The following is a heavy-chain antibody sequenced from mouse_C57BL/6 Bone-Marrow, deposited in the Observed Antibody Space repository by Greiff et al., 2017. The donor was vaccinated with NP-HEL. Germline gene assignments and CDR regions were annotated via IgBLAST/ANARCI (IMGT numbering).Heavy chain of an antibody. CDR3: ARSQFARSLFDY. CDR2: INPYNGGT. Sequence: EVQLQQSGPVLVKPGASVKMSCKASGYTFTDYYMNWVKQSHGKSLEWIGVINPYNGGTSYNQKFKGKATLTVDKSSSTAYMELNSLTSEDSAVYYCARSQFARSLFDYWGQGTTLTVSS. V-gene: IGHV1-19*01. J-gene: IGHJ2*01. D-gene: IGHD6-2*01. CDR1: GYTFTDYY.